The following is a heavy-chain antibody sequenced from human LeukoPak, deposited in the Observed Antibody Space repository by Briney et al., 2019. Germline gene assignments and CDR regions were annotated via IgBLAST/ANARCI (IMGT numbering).Heavy chain of an antibody. CDR3: ANALGGGNTWYYFDC. D-gene: IGHD6-13*01. Sequence: GGSPRLSCAASGFTFSSYAMSWVRQAPGKGLEWVSSLSGSGGSPNYANSVKGRFTISRDNSKNTLYLQMNSLRAEDTAVYYCANALGGGNTWYYFDCWGQGTLVTVSS. CDR2: LSGSGGSP. CDR1: GFTFSSYA. V-gene: IGHV3-23*01. J-gene: IGHJ4*02.